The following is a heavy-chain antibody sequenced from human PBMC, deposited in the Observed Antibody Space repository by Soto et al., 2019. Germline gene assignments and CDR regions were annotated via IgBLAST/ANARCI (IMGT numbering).Heavy chain of an antibody. D-gene: IGHD6-13*01. CDR1: GYTFTGYY. V-gene: IGHV1-2*04. J-gene: IGHJ5*02. CDR3: ARSGGVLIAAADNGFDP. CDR2: INPNSGGT. Sequence: ASVKVSCKASGYTFTGYYMHWVRLAPGQGLEWMGWINPNSGGTNYAQKFQGWVTMTRDTSISTAYMELSRLRSDDTAVYYCARSGGVLIAAADNGFDPWGQGTLVTVSS.